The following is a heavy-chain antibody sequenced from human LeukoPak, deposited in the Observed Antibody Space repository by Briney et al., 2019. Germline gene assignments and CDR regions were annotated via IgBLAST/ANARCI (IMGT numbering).Heavy chain of an antibody. J-gene: IGHJ5*02. CDR1: GGSISSGGYY. CDR3: ARSRAAPTLTYNWFDP. V-gene: IGHV4-31*03. Sequence: SETLSLTCTVSGGSISSGGYYWSWIRQHPGKGLEWIAYIYYSGSTYYNPSLKSRVTISVDTSKNQFSLKLSSVTAADTAVYYCARSRAAPTLTYNWFDPWGQGTLVTVSS. D-gene: IGHD6-6*01. CDR2: IYYSGST.